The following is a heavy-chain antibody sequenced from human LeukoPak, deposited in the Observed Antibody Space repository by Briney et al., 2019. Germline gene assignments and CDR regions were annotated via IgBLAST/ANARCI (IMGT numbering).Heavy chain of an antibody. Sequence: SETLSLTCAVYGGSFSGYYWSWIRQPPGKGLEWIGEINHSGSTNYNPSLKSRVTISVDTSKNQFSLKLSSVTAADTAVYYCARHIVVVVAFDYWGQGTLVTVSS. V-gene: IGHV4-34*01. J-gene: IGHJ4*02. D-gene: IGHD2-15*01. CDR1: GGSFSGYY. CDR3: ARHIVVVVAFDY. CDR2: INHSGST.